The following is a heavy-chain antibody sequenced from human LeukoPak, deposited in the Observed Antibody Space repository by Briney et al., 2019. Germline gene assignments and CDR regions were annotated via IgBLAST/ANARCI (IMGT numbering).Heavy chain of an antibody. CDR3: ARDLTGIYYYDSSGSFDY. V-gene: IGHV3-30-3*01. D-gene: IGHD3-22*01. J-gene: IGHJ4*02. CDR2: ISYDGSNK. Sequence: GGSLRLSCAASGFTFSSYAMHWVRQAPGKGLEWVAVISYDGSNKYYADSVKGRFTISRDNSKNTLYLQMNSLRAEDTAVYYCARDLTGIYYYDSSGSFDYWGQGTLVTVSS. CDR1: GFTFSSYA.